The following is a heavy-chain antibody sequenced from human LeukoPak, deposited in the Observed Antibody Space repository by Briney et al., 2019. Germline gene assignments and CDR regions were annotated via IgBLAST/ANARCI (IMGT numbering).Heavy chain of an antibody. CDR3: ARAFQPLGGLSFPDY. J-gene: IGHJ4*02. CDR2: INPNPNTGNP. D-gene: IGHD3-16*02. CDR1: GYSFTSYA. Sequence: ASVKVSCKASGYSFTSYALNWVRQAPGQGLEWMGWINPNPNTGNPTHAQGFTGRFVFSLDTSVSTAYLQISSLKAEDSAVYYCARAFQPLGGLSFPDYWGQGTLVTVSS. V-gene: IGHV7-4-1*02.